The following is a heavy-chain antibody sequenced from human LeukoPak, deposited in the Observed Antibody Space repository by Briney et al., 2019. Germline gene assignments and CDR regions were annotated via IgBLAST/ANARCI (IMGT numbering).Heavy chain of an antibody. CDR2: IYYSGST. V-gene: IGHV4-59*12. Sequence: SETLSLTCTVSGGSISSYYWSWIRQPPGKGLEWIGYIYYSGSTYYNPSLKSRVTISVDTSKNQFSLKLSSVTAADTAVYYCARSGAIAAAVCDYWGQGTLVTVSS. CDR1: GGSISSYY. J-gene: IGHJ4*02. D-gene: IGHD6-13*01. CDR3: ARSGAIAAAVCDY.